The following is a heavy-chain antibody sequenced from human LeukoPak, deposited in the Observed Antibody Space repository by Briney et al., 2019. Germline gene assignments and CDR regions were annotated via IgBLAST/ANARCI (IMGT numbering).Heavy chain of an antibody. D-gene: IGHD5-24*01. V-gene: IGHV3-30*02. Sequence: GGSLRLSCAASGFTFSGFGMHWVRQAPGKGLEWVAFIHYDGSNKYYADSVKGRFTISRDNSKNTLYLQMNSLRADDTAVYYCAMKAVPRPRLHDAFDFWGQGTVVSVSS. CDR2: IHYDGSNK. CDR3: AMKAVPRPRLHDAFDF. CDR1: GFTFSGFG. J-gene: IGHJ3*01.